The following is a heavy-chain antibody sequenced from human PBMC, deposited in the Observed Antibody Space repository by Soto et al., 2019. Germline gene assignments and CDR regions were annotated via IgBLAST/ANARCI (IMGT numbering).Heavy chain of an antibody. CDR1: GFTFSNAW. CDR3: VRAAAPPRYDFDY. D-gene: IGHD6-25*01. J-gene: IGHJ4*02. Sequence: PGGSLRLSCAASGFTFSNAWMNWVRQAPGKGLEWVGRIKSKTDGGTTDYAAPVKGRFTISRDDSKNTLYLQMDSLKTEDTAVYYCVRAAAPPRYDFDYWGQGTPVTVSS. V-gene: IGHV3-15*07. CDR2: IKSKTDGGTT.